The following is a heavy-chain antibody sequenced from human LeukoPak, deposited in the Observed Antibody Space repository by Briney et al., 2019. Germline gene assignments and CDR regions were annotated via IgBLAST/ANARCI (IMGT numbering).Heavy chain of an antibody. Sequence: VGSLRLSCAASGFTFSSYGMSWVRQAPGKGLEWVSAISGSGGSTYYADSVKGRFTISRDNSKNTLYLQMNSLRAEDTAVYYCAKRSTYSSGWLGYWGQGTLVTVSS. V-gene: IGHV3-23*01. CDR2: ISGSGGST. J-gene: IGHJ4*02. CDR3: AKRSTYSSGWLGY. CDR1: GFTFSSYG. D-gene: IGHD6-19*01.